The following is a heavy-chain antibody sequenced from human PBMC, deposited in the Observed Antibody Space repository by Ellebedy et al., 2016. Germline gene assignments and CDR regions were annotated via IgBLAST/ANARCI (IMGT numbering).Heavy chain of an antibody. V-gene: IGHV4-59*01. Sequence: SETLSLXXAVSDGSINAYYWNWIWQPPGNGLEWIGNIHYSGTTNYNPSLKRRFSISVDTSRNEFSLKVTSVTAADTAVYSCARGARRDGYLVGFDYWGQGILVIVSS. CDR1: DGSINAYY. CDR2: IHYSGTT. J-gene: IGHJ4*02. CDR3: ARGARRDGYLVGFDY. D-gene: IGHD5-24*01.